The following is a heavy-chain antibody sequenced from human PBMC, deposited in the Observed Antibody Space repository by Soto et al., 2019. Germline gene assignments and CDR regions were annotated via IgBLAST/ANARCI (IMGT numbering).Heavy chain of an antibody. CDR2: TYYRSRWYH. CDR3: AGTTSHYWYYMDV. CDR1: GDSVSSNSAA. J-gene: IGHJ6*03. V-gene: IGHV6-1*01. Sequence: PSQTLSLTCAISGDSVSSNSAAWNWIRQSPSRGLEWLGRTYYRSRWYHDHAVSVKSRITINPGTSKNQFSLQLTSVTPEDTAVYYCAGTTSHYWYYMDVWGKGTTVTVSS. D-gene: IGHD1-7*01.